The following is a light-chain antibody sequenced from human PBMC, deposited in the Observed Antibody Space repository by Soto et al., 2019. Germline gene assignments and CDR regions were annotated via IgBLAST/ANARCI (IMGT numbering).Light chain of an antibody. J-gene: IGKJ2*01. CDR3: QQRSTLYT. CDR2: DAS. V-gene: IGKV3-11*01. Sequence: EIVLTQSPATLSLSPGERATLSCRASQSVSIYLAWYQQQPGQAPRLLIYDASNRATGIPARFSGSGSGTDFTLTISSLEPEDFAVYYCQQRSTLYTFGQGTKLEIK. CDR1: QSVSIY.